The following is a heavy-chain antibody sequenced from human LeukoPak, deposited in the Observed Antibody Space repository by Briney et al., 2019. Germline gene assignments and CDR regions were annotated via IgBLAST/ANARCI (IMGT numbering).Heavy chain of an antibody. V-gene: IGHV3-23*01. D-gene: IGHD6-19*01. CDR3: AKEDAYSSGWPTGHYYYYYGMDV. Sequence: PGGSLRLSCVGSGFTFSRYWLNWVRQAPGKGLEWVSAISGSGGSTYYADSVKGRFTISRDNSKDTLYLQMNSLRAEDTAVYYCAKEDAYSSGWPTGHYYYYYGMDVWGQGTTVTVSS. CDR1: GFTFSRYW. CDR2: ISGSGGST. J-gene: IGHJ6*02.